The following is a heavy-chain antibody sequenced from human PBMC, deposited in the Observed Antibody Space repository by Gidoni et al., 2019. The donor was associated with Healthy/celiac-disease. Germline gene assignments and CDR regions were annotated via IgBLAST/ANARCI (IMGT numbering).Heavy chain of an antibody. J-gene: IGHJ4*02. D-gene: IGHD6-13*01. CDR3: AKDCLPSSSWSYYFDY. CDR2: IRYDGSNK. V-gene: IGHV3-30*02. CDR1: FTFSSYG. Sequence: FTFSSYGMHWVRQAPGKGLEWVAFIRYDGSNKYYADSVKGRFTISRDNSKNTLYLQMNSLRAEDTAVYYCAKDCLPSSSWSYYFDYWGQGTLVTVSS.